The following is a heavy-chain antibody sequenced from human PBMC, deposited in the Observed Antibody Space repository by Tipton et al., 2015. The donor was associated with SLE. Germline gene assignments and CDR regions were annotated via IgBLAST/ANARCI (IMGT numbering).Heavy chain of an antibody. CDR1: GFTFSGYE. CDR2: ITYSGNTI. Sequence: SLRLSCAASGFTFSGYEVNWVRQAPGKGLEWISYITYSGNTIYYADSVKGRFTISRDNARNSLYLQMNSLTAEDTAVYYCARGSDYYHINGFYRSFGFWGQGTLVTVSS. CDR3: ARGSDYYHINGFYRSFGF. D-gene: IGHD3-22*01. V-gene: IGHV3-48*03. J-gene: IGHJ4*02.